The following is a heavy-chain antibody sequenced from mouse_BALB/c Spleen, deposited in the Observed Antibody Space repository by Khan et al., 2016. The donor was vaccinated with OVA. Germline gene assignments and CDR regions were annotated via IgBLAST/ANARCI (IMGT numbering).Heavy chain of an antibody. CDR1: GFTFSSYG. CDR3: ARQEDGYYVRYFDV. D-gene: IGHD2-3*01. V-gene: IGHV5-6*01. J-gene: IGHJ1*01. CDR2: ISSGGSYT. Sequence: EMELVESGGDLVKPGGSLKLSCAASGFTFSSYGMSWVRQTPDKRLEWVATISSGGSYTYYPDSVKGRFTISRDNAKNTLYLQMSSLKSDDTAMYYCARQEDGYYVRYFDVWGAGTTVTVSS.